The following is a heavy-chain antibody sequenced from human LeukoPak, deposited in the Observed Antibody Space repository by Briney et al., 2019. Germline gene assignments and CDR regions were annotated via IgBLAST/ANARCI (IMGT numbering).Heavy chain of an antibody. D-gene: IGHD3-10*01. V-gene: IGHV4-34*01. CDR3: ARGGATMVRGITVDSYYYYYDMDV. CDR1: GGSLSGYY. J-gene: IGHJ6*04. Sequence: PSETLSLTCAVYGGSLSGYYWTWIRQPPGKGLEWIGEINHSENTNYNPSLKSRVTISVDLSKNQFSLKLSSVTAADTAVYYCARGGATMVRGITVDSYYYYYDMDVWGKGTTVTVSS. CDR2: INHSENT.